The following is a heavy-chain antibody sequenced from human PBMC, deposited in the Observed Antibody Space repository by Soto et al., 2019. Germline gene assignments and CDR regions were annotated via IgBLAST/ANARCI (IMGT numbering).Heavy chain of an antibody. Sequence: GGSLRLSCAASGFTFSSYAMSWVRQAPGKGLEWVSAISGSGGSTYYADSVKGRFTISRDNSKNTLYLQMNSLRAEDTAVYYCAKDQYSSGWYNYYGMDVWGQGTTVTVS. V-gene: IGHV3-23*01. CDR2: ISGSGGST. J-gene: IGHJ6*02. D-gene: IGHD6-19*01. CDR3: AKDQYSSGWYNYYGMDV. CDR1: GFTFSSYA.